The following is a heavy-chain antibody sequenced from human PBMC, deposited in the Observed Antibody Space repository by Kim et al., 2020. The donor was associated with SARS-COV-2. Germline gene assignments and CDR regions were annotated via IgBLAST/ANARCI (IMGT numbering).Heavy chain of an antibody. D-gene: IGHD2-21*02. J-gene: IGHJ4*02. CDR1: GYTFTSNH. CDR2: ITPSGDIT. Sequence: ASVKVFCKASGYTFTSNHMHWVRQAPGQGLEWMAMITPSGDITHYAQTFQGRLTLTTDTSTSTVYMEPSSLRSEDTAVYFCVRDLSGAWTFDYWGQGTLVTVSS. V-gene: IGHV1-46*01. CDR3: VRDLSGAWTFDY.